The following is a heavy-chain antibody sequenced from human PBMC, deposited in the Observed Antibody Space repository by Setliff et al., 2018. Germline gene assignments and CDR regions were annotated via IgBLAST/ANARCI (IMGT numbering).Heavy chain of an antibody. CDR3: ARDATRFKMYRGIKIRFYHIDV. CDR1: GLTFSNCW. CDR2: INPGGSEK. Sequence: GGSLRLSCTASGLTFSNCWVSWVRQAPGKGLEWVASINPGGSEKYYVDSVKGRFTISRDNAKNSLSLQMNSLRAEDTAVYYCARDATRFKMYRGIKIRFYHIDVWGKGTTVTVSS. J-gene: IGHJ6*03. V-gene: IGHV3-7*01. D-gene: IGHD3-10*01.